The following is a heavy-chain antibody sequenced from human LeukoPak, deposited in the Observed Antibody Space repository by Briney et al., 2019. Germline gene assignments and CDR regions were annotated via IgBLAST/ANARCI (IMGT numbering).Heavy chain of an antibody. CDR1: GFIVSSNY. D-gene: IGHD4-17*01. V-gene: IGHV3-53*01. CDR2: IYSGGTT. J-gene: IGHJ4*02. CDR3: AKDRRSNGD. Sequence: PGGSLRLSCAASGFIVSSNYMSWVRRAPGKGLEWVSVIYSGGTTYYADSVKGRFTISRDNSNNTLYLQMNSLRAEDTAVYYCAKDRRSNGDWGQGTLVTVSS.